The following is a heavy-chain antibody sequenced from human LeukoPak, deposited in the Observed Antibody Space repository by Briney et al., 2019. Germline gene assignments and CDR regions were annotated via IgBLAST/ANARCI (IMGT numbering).Heavy chain of an antibody. V-gene: IGHV1-69*13. Sequence: SVKPSCKASGGTFSSYAISWVRQAPGQRLEWMGGIIPIFGTANYAQKFQGRVTITADESTSTAYMELSSLRSEDTAVYYCVREIDYGDGIYYYYGVDVWGKGTTVTVSS. CDR2: IIPIFGTA. D-gene: IGHD4-17*01. J-gene: IGHJ6*04. CDR1: GGTFSSYA. CDR3: VREIDYGDGIYYYYGVDV.